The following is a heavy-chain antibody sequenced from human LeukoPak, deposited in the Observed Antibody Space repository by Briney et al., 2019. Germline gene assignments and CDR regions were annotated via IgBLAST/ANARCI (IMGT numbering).Heavy chain of an antibody. Sequence: ASVKVSCKASGYTFTGYYMHWVRQAPGQGLEWMGRINPNSGGTNYAQKFQGRVTMTRDTSISTAYMELSRTGSDAAAEYFWAGYSSSQTFWGQRTLVTVSS. CDR2: INPNSGGT. CDR3: AGYSSSQTF. J-gene: IGHJ4*02. V-gene: IGHV1-2*06. CDR1: GYTFTGYY. D-gene: IGHD6-13*01.